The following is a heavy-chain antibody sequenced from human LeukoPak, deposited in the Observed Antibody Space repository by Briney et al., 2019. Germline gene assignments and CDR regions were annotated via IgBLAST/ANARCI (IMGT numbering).Heavy chain of an antibody. CDR1: GFTFSSYG. D-gene: IGHD2-21*02. V-gene: IGHV3-33*01. J-gene: IGHJ3*02. CDR2: IWYYGTKK. Sequence: GGSLRLSCAASGFTFSSYGMNWVRQAPGKGLEWVTVIWYYGTKKYYAESVKGRFTISRDNSKNTLYLQMNSLRAEDTAVYYCARYCGGDCTDAFDIWGQGTIVTVSS. CDR3: ARYCGGDCTDAFDI.